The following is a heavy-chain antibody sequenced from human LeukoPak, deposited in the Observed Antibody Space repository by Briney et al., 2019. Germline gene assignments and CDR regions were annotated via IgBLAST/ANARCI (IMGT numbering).Heavy chain of an antibody. Sequence: SETLSLTCTVSGGSISSYYWSWIRQPAGKGLEWIGRIYTSGSTNYNPSLKSRVTMSVGTSKNQFSLKLSSVTAADTAVYYCARGSHYGDYALGYYYYYMDVWGKGTTVTVSS. J-gene: IGHJ6*03. CDR3: ARGSHYGDYALGYYYYYMDV. CDR2: IYTSGST. D-gene: IGHD4-17*01. CDR1: GGSISSYY. V-gene: IGHV4-4*07.